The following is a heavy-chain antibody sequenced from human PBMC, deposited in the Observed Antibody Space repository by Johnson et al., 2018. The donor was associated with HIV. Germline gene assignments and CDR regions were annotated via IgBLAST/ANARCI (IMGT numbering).Heavy chain of an antibody. CDR1: GFTLSDYY. V-gene: IGHV3-11*01. J-gene: IGHJ3*02. Sequence: QVQLVESGGGLVKPGGSLRLSCAASGFTLSDYYMSWIRQAPGKGLEWLSYISSSGSLTYYADSVEGRFTISRDRAKNSLYLQMNSLRAEDTAVYYCARGPTRFAAFDIWGQGTMVTVSS. CDR3: ARGPTRFAAFDI. D-gene: IGHD3-10*01. CDR2: ISSSGSLT.